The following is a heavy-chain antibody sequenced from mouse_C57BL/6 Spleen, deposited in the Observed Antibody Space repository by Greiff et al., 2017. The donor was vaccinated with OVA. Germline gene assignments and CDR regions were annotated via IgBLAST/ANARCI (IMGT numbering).Heavy chain of an antibody. J-gene: IGHJ2*01. CDR2: IDPSDSYT. Sequence: VQLQQPGAELVKPGASVKLSCKASGYTFTSSWMQWVKQRPGQGLAWIGEIDPSDSYTNYNQKFKGKATLPVDTSSHTAYMQLSSLTSEDSAVYYCARWGKTWTEYFDYWGKGTTLTVSS. V-gene: IGHV1-50*01. CDR1: GYTFTSSW. CDR3: ARWGKTWTEYFDY.